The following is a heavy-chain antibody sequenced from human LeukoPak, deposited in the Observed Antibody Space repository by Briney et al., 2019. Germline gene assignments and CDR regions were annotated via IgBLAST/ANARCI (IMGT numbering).Heavy chain of an antibody. Sequence: GGSLRLSCAASGFDFSSNWMHWVRQAPGKGLEWVAVISYDGSNKYYADSVKGRFTISRDNSKNTLYLQMNSLRAEDTAVYYCATQDLPPGMDVWGQGTTVTVSS. CDR2: ISYDGSNK. CDR1: GFDFSSNW. V-gene: IGHV3-30*03. J-gene: IGHJ6*02. CDR3: ATQDLPPGMDV.